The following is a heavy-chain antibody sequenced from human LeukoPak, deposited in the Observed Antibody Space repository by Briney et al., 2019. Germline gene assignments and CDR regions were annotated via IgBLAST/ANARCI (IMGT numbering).Heavy chain of an antibody. D-gene: IGHD7-27*01. Sequence: NPSETLSLTCTVSGGSISSGSYYWSWIRQPAGKGLEWIGRIYTSGGTNYNPSLKSRVTISVDTSKNQFSLKLSSVTAADTAVYYCARARGRLGLGDFDYWGQGTLVTVSS. CDR3: ARARGRLGLGDFDY. CDR1: GGSISSGSYY. J-gene: IGHJ4*02. CDR2: IYTSGGT. V-gene: IGHV4-61*02.